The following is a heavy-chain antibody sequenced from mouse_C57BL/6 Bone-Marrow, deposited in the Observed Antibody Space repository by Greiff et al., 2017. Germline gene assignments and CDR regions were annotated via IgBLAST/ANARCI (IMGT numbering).Heavy chain of an antibody. CDR2: IYPRSGNT. J-gene: IGHJ2*01. CDR3: SRRGDGYYFGGYFDY. Sequence: VQLQQSGAELARPGASVKLSCKASGYTFTSYGISWVKQRTGQGLEWIGEIYPRSGNTYYNEKFKGKATLTADKSSSTAYMELRSLTSEDSAVYFWSRRGDGYYFGGYFDYWGQGTTLTVSS. D-gene: IGHD2-3*01. V-gene: IGHV1-81*01. CDR1: GYTFTSYG.